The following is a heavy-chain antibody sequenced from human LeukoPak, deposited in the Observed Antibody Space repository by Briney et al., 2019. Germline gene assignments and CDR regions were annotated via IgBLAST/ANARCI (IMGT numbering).Heavy chain of an antibody. CDR3: ARDRREGPGWYLGNDY. CDR1: GYTLTEVS. V-gene: IGHV1-24*01. D-gene: IGHD6-19*01. Sequence: GASVKVSCKVSGYTLTEVSMHWVRQAPGKGLEWMGGFDPEDGETVYAQKFQGRVTMTRDTSISTAYMELSRLRSDDTAVYYCARDRREGPGWYLGNDYWGQGTLVTVSS. J-gene: IGHJ4*02. CDR2: FDPEDGET.